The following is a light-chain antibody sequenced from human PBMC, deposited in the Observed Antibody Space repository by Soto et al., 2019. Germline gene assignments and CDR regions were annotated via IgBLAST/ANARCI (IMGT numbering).Light chain of an antibody. CDR1: QNINNY. J-gene: IGKJ5*01. Sequence: DIQMTQSPSSLSASVGDRVTITCQASQNINNYLNWYQQKPGRAPKLLIYDASNLEAGVPSRFRGSGSGTEFTLTISSLQPEDFATYYCQQLNSYPLTFGQGTRLEIK. CDR3: QQLNSYPLT. V-gene: IGKV1-33*01. CDR2: DAS.